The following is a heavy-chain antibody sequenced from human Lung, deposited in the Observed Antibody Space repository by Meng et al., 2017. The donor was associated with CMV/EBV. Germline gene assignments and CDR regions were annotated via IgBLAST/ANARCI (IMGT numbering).Heavy chain of an antibody. J-gene: IGHJ3*02. CDR2: INPNSGGT. V-gene: IGHV1-2*02. D-gene: IGHD7-27*01. CDR1: GYTFAGHY. CDR3: ARESGEDAFDI. Sequence: ASVXVSCKTSGYTFAGHYLHWLRQAPGQGLEWMGWINPNSGGTEYAQKFQGRVTMTRDTSISTAYMELSRLRSDDTAVYYCARESGEDAFDIWGQGTMVTVSS.